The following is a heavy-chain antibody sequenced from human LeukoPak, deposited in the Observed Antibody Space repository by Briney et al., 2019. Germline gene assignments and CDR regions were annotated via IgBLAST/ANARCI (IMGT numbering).Heavy chain of an antibody. D-gene: IGHD3-10*02. V-gene: IGHV3-23*01. CDR1: GFTFKLSA. CDR2: IGGTGDST. CDR3: ARDRGPYVGIDNNWFDP. J-gene: IGHJ5*02. Sequence: GGSRKLSCTASGFTFKLSAMTWVRQAPGKGLERVSAIGGTGDSTYYSDSVKGRFTISRDNSKNTLYLQMDSLRAEDTATYYCARDRGPYVGIDNNWFDPWGQGTLVIVSS.